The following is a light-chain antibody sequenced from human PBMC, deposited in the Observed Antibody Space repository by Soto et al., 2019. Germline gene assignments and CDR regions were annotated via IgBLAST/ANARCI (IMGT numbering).Light chain of an antibody. J-gene: IGLJ1*01. Sequence: QSVLTQPASVSGSPGQSITISCTGSSNDVGGYNYVSWYQQHPGQAPKLIIYELSDRPSGVSPRFSGSKSGNTASLTISGLQVEDEADYFCTSYTSTIPYVFGSGTKLTVL. CDR1: SNDVGGYNY. V-gene: IGLV2-14*01. CDR3: TSYTSTIPYV. CDR2: ELS.